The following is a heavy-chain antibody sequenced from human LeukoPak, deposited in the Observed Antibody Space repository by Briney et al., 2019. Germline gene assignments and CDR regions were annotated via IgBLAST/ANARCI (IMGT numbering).Heavy chain of an antibody. CDR3: ARAQVVPAAMESWFDP. CDR1: GFTVSNNF. J-gene: IGHJ5*02. V-gene: IGHV3-53*01. CDR2: IYPDGNT. D-gene: IGHD2-2*01. Sequence: PGGSLRLSCAASGFTVSNNFMSWVRQAPGKGLQWVSVIYPDGNTYFTDSVKGRFTVFRDNSKNTLYLQMNSLRAEDTAVYYCARAQVVPAAMESWFDPWGQGTLVTVSS.